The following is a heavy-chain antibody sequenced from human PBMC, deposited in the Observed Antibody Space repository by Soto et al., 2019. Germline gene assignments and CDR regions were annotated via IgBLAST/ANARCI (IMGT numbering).Heavy chain of an antibody. CDR3: ARDLGYITMVRGVIYYYGMDV. D-gene: IGHD3-10*01. Sequence: GSLRLSCAASGFTFSSYSMNWVRQAPGKGLEWVSSISSSSSYIYYADSVKGRFTISRDNAKNSLYLQMNSLRAEDTAVYYCARDLGYITMVRGVIYYYGMDVWGQGTTVTVSS. V-gene: IGHV3-21*01. J-gene: IGHJ6*02. CDR2: ISSSSSYI. CDR1: GFTFSSYS.